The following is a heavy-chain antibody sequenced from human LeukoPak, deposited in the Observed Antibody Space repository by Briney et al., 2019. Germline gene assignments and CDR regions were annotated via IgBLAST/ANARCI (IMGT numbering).Heavy chain of an antibody. V-gene: IGHV3-74*01. J-gene: IGHJ4*02. CDR2: INSDGSST. CDR1: GFAFSSYW. CDR3: ALVMVIKGGNC. Sequence: GGSLRLSCAASGFAFSSYWMHWVRQAPGKGLVWVSNINSDGSSTNYADSVKGRFTISRDNAKNTLYLQMNSLRAEDTGVYYCALVMVIKGGNCWGRRTLVTVSS. D-gene: IGHD3-22*01.